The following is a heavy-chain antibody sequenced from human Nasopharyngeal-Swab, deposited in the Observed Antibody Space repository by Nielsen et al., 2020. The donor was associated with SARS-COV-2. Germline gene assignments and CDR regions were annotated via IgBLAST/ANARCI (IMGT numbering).Heavy chain of an antibody. Sequence: GESLNISCAATGFTFSSSAMHWVSPAPGKGLEWVAVISYDGSKKYYADSVKGRFTLSRDNSKNTLYLQMNSLRAEDTAVYYCARDQGSSWYTYYYYYGMDVWGQGTTVTVSS. D-gene: IGHD6-13*01. CDR1: GFTFSSSA. J-gene: IGHJ6*02. V-gene: IGHV3-30-3*01. CDR3: ARDQGSSWYTYYYYYGMDV. CDR2: ISYDGSKK.